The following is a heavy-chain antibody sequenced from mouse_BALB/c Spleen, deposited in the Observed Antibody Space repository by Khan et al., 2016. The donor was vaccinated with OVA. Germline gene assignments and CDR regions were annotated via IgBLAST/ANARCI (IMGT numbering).Heavy chain of an antibody. CDR1: GYIFTSYW. Sequence: QVQLKESGAELVRPGASVKLSCKTSGYIFTSYWIHWVKQRSGQSLEWIARIYPGTDNTYYNERLKDKATLTADKSSSTAYMQLRSLKSEDSSVYFCAREEALYYFDYWGQGTTLTVSS. CDR2: IYPGTDNT. CDR3: AREEALYYFDY. J-gene: IGHJ2*01. V-gene: IGHV1-76*01. D-gene: IGHD3-2*02.